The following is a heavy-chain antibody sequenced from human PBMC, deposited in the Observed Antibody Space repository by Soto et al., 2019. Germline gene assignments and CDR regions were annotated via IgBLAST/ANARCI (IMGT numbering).Heavy chain of an antibody. CDR3: ARDIPPDGMDV. CDR2: INPSGDYT. D-gene: IGHD2-21*01. J-gene: IGHJ6*02. CDR1: GYTFTSYY. Sequence: ASVKVSCKSSGYTFTSYYIHWVRQAPGQGLEWMGIINPSGDYTSYAQKFQGRVTMTRDTSTGTVNMELSSLRSEDTAVYYCARDIPPDGMDVWGQGTTVTVSS. V-gene: IGHV1-46*01.